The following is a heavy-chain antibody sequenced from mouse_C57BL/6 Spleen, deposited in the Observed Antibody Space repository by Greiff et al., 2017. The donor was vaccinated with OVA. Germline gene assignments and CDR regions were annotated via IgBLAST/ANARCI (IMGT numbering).Heavy chain of an antibody. CDR1: GYSITSGYD. Sequence: EVKLMESGPGMVKPSQSLSLTCTVTGYSITSGYDWHWIRHFPGNKLEWMGYISYSGSTNYNPSLKSRISITHDTSKNHFFLKLNSVTTEDTATYYCARDGPFLGGFAYWGQGTLVTVSA. CDR2: ISYSGST. J-gene: IGHJ3*01. CDR3: ARDGPFLGGFAY. V-gene: IGHV3-1*01.